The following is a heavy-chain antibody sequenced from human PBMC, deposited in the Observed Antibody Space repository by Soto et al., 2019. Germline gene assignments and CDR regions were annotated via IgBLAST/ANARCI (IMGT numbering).Heavy chain of an antibody. V-gene: IGHV4-39*01. Sequence: QLQLQESGPGLVKPSETLSLTCTVSGGSISSSSYYWGWIRQPPGKGLEWIGSIYYSGSTYYNPSLKSRVTISVDTSKNQFSLKLSSVTAADTAVYYCARPFKGLAADGYMDVWGKGTTVTVSS. J-gene: IGHJ6*03. D-gene: IGHD6-13*01. CDR1: GGSISSSSYY. CDR2: IYYSGST. CDR3: ARPFKGLAADGYMDV.